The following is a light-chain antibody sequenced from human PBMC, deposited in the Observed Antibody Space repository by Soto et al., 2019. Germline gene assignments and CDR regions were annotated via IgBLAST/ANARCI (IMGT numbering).Light chain of an antibody. V-gene: IGLV2-14*01. Sequence: QYALTQPASVSGSPGQSITISCTGTSSDVGGYNYVSWYQQHPGKAPNLIIYEVSNRPSGVSNRFFGSKSGNTASLTISGRQAEDEADYYCNSYTSKTTGVFGTGTKLTVL. CDR3: NSYTSKTTGV. J-gene: IGLJ1*01. CDR2: EVS. CDR1: SSDVGGYNY.